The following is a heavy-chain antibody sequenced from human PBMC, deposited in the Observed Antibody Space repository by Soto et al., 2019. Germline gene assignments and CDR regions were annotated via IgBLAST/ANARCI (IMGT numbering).Heavy chain of an antibody. Sequence: SETLSLTCTVSGGSISSGGYYWSWIRQHPGKGLEWIGYIYYSGSTYYNPSLKSRVTISVDTSKNPFSLKLSSVTAADTAVYFCARAPGATTSIYFDYWGQGTLVTVSS. CDR3: ARAPGATTSIYFDY. D-gene: IGHD1-26*01. J-gene: IGHJ4*02. CDR2: IYYSGST. V-gene: IGHV4-31*03. CDR1: GGSISSGGYY.